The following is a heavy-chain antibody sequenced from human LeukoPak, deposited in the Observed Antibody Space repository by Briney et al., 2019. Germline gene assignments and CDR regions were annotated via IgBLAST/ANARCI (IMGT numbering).Heavy chain of an antibody. CDR1: GFTFSSYA. J-gene: IGHJ6*02. V-gene: IGHV3-30-3*01. D-gene: IGHD6-19*01. CDR3: ARESGQWLDYYYYGMDV. CDR2: ISYDGSNK. Sequence: GGSLRLSCAASGFTFSSYAMHWVRQAPGKELEWVAGISYDGSNKYYADSVKGRFTISRDNSKNTLYLQMNSLRAEDTAVYYCARESGQWLDYYYYGMDVWGQRTTVTVSS.